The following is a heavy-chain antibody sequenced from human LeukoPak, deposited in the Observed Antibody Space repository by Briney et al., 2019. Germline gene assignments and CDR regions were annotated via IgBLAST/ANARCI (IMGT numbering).Heavy chain of an antibody. Sequence: SETLSLTCTVSGGSISSYYWSWIRQPPGKGLEWIGYIYYSGSTNYNPSLKSRVTIPVDTSKNQFSLKLSSVTAADTAVYYCARALYSSSPDYWGQGTLVTVSS. CDR3: ARALYSSSPDY. CDR1: GGSISSYY. D-gene: IGHD6-6*01. J-gene: IGHJ4*02. V-gene: IGHV4-59*01. CDR2: IYYSGST.